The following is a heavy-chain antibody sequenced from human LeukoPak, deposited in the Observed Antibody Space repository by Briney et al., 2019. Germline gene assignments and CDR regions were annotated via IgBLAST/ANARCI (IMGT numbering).Heavy chain of an antibody. CDR2: ITADSGTT. CDR3: ASRAYFGY. J-gene: IGHJ4*02. Sequence: GGSLRLSCAVSGFTFSTKSMNWVRQAPGKGLEWVSYITADSGTTYYADSVKGRFTISRDNAKNSLYLQMNSLRDEDTAVYYCASRAYFGYWGQGTLVTVSS. CDR1: GFTFSTKS. V-gene: IGHV3-48*02.